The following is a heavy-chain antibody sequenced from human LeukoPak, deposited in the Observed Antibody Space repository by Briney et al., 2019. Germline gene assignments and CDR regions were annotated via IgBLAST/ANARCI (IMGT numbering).Heavy chain of an antibody. CDR1: GGTFSSYA. CDR3: ARDQAGYSYGLYYYYYYGMDV. V-gene: IGHV1-69*06. CDR2: IIPIFGTA. Sequence: ASVKVSCKASGGTFSSYAISWVRQAPGQGLEWMGGIIPIFGTANYAQKFQGRVTITADKSTSTAYMELSSLRSEDTAVYYCARDQAGYSYGLYYYYYYGMDVWGQGNPGHRLL. D-gene: IGHD5-18*01. J-gene: IGHJ6*02.